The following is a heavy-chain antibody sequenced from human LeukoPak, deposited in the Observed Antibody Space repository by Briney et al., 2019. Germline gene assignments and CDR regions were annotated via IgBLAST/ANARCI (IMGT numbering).Heavy chain of an antibody. CDR1: GFTFASYA. Sequence: GGSLRLSCAASGFTFASYAMSWVRQAPGKGLEWVSSISGSGGSRYYVDSVKGRFDIPRENSKNTLYLQMNSLRAEDTAVYYCAKDPATYGRGAVDQWGQGTLVTVSA. V-gene: IGHV3-23*01. CDR2: ISGSGGSR. J-gene: IGHJ4*02. D-gene: IGHD2-21*01. CDR3: AKDPATYGRGAVDQ.